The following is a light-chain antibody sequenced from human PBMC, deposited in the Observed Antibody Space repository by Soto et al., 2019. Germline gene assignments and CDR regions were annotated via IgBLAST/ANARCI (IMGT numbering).Light chain of an antibody. V-gene: IGLV6-57*03. CDR1: SGSIASNY. CDR2: EDN. Sequence: FMLTQPHSVSESPGKTVTISCTRSSGSIASNYVQWYQQRPGSAPTTVIYEDNQRPSGVPDRFSGSIDSSSNSASLTISGLKTEDEADYCCQSYDSSNLYVFGTGTKLTVL. J-gene: IGLJ1*01. CDR3: QSYDSSNLYV.